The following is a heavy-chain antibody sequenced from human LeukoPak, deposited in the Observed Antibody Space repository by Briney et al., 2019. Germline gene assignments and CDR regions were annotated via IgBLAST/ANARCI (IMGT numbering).Heavy chain of an antibody. Sequence: SETLSLTCTVSGGSISSHYWSWIRQPPGKGLEWIGYIYYSGSTNYNPSLKSRVTISVDTSKNQFSLKLSSVTAADTAVYYCARGGDGYFSFDCWGQGTLVSVCS. CDR2: IYYSGST. D-gene: IGHD5-24*01. J-gene: IGHJ5*01. V-gene: IGHV4-59*11. CDR1: GGSISSHY. CDR3: ARGGDGYFSFDC.